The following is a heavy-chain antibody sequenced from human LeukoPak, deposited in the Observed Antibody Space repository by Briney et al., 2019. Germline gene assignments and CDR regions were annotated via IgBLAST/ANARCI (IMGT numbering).Heavy chain of an antibody. J-gene: IGHJ4*02. CDR2: IGISSGNT. CDR3: ARDYKYAFDN. V-gene: IGHV3-48*01. Sequence: RGALRLSCAPSGYTFSAYSTNWVRDAPGEGLERISYIGISSGNTKYADSVKGRFTISGDKAKISLYLQMNSLRVEDTAVYYCARDYKYAFDNWGQGTLVTVSS. CDR1: GYTFSAYS. D-gene: IGHD5-24*01.